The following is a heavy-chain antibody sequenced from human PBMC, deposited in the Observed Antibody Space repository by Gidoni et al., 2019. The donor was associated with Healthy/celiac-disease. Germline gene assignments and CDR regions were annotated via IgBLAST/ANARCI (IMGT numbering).Heavy chain of an antibody. CDR3: TTGLPPLSTGQRNGLPSNYYYMDV. CDR2: IKSKTDGGTT. Sequence: EAPGTGLEWVGRIKSKTDGGTTDYAAPVKGRFTISRDDAKNTLYLQMNSLKTEDTAVYYCTTGLPPLSTGQRNGLPSNYYYMDVWGKGTTVTVSS. V-gene: IGHV3-15*01. D-gene: IGHD2-2*01. J-gene: IGHJ6*03.